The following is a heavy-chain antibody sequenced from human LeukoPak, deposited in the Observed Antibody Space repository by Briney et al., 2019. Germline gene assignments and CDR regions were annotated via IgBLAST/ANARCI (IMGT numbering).Heavy chain of an antibody. Sequence: PGGSLRLSCAASGFTFSSYAMSWVRQAPGKGLEWVSSISDTGANTFYAVSVKGRFTISRDNSKNTLYLQMNSLRAEDSALYFCAKRVPYNGNWPCFDYWGQGTLVTVSS. CDR1: GFTFSSYA. J-gene: IGHJ4*02. V-gene: IGHV3-23*01. CDR2: ISDTGANT. CDR3: AKRVPYNGNWPCFDY. D-gene: IGHD1-7*01.